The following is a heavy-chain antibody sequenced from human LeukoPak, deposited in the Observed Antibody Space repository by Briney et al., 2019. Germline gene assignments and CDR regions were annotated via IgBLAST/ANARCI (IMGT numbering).Heavy chain of an antibody. CDR3: ARGDWQYINNWANWFDP. V-gene: IGHV4-61*02. CDR2: VDSSGTT. Sequence: SQTLSLTCTVSGGSIRSGSYFWTWIRQPAGKALEWIGRVDSSGTTNYNPSLKSRVTISVDTSKNQFSLKLSSVTAADTAVYYCARGDWQYINNWANWFDPWGQGTLVTVSS. CDR1: GGSIRSGSYF. D-gene: IGHD1-1*01. J-gene: IGHJ5*02.